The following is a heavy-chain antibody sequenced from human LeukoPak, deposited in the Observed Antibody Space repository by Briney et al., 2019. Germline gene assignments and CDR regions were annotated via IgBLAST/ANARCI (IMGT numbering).Heavy chain of an antibody. Sequence: RSQRLSCATPKFALRGYWVHRGGHRPGKGQVWVSRINSDGSSTSYADSVKGRFTISRDNAKNALYLQMNSLRAEDTAVYYCASEDYGGNSGWGQGTLVTVSS. CDR1: KFALRGYW. CDR2: INSDGSST. V-gene: IGHV3-74*01. D-gene: IGHD4-23*01. J-gene: IGHJ4*02. CDR3: ASEDYGGNSG.